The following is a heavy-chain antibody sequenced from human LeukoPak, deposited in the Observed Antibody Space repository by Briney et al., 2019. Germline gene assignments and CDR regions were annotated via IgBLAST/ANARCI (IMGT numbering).Heavy chain of an antibody. CDR3: ARDAVSQPIAAAGVEYYYYYYGMDV. Sequence: KSGGSLRLSCAASGFTFSSYSMNWVRQAPGKGLEWVSSISSSSNYIYYADSVKGRFTISRDSSKNTLYLQMNSLRAEDTAVYYCARDAVSQPIAAAGVEYYYYYYGMDVWGQGTTVTVSS. J-gene: IGHJ6*02. CDR1: GFTFSSYS. CDR2: ISSSSNYI. V-gene: IGHV3-21*01. D-gene: IGHD6-13*01.